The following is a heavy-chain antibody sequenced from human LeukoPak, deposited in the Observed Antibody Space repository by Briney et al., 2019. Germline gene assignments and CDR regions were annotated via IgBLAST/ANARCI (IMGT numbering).Heavy chain of an antibody. V-gene: IGHV4-39*07. CDR1: GGSISSSSYY. J-gene: IGHJ4*02. D-gene: IGHD6-13*01. CDR2: IYYSGST. Sequence: SETLSLTCAVYGGSISSSSYYWGWIRQPPGKGLEWIGSIYYSGSTYYNPSLKSRVTISVDTSKNQFSLKLSSVTAADTAVYYCARPGGSSTGLFDYWGQGTLVTVSS. CDR3: ARPGGSSTGLFDY.